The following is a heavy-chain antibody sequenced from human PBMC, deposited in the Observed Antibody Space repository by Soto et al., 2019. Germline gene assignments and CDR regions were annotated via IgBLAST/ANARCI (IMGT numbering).Heavy chain of an antibody. CDR2: ISSSSSTI. D-gene: IGHD2-8*01. J-gene: IGHJ6*03. CDR1: GFTFSSYS. CDR3: GRGSRLGLMVYPEIYMDV. V-gene: IGHV3-48*01. Sequence: GGSLRLSCAASGFTFSSYSMNWVRQAPGKGLEWVSYISSSSSTIYYADSVKGRFTISRDNAKNSLYLQMNSLRAEDTAVYYCGRGSRLGLMVYPEIYMDVWGKGTRVTVSS.